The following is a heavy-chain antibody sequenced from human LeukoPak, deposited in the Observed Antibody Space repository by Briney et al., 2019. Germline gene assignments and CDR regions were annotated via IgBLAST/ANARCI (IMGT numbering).Heavy chain of an antibody. D-gene: IGHD3-3*01. Sequence: SETLSLTCAVSGGSISSTNWWSWVRQPPGKGLEWIGEIYHSGSTNYNPSLKSRVIISVDKSKNHFSLKLSSVTAADTAVYYCTGNGYYSLEYWGQGTLVTVSS. CDR3: TGNGYYSLEY. J-gene: IGHJ4*02. CDR1: GGSISSTNW. V-gene: IGHV4-4*02. CDR2: IYHSGST.